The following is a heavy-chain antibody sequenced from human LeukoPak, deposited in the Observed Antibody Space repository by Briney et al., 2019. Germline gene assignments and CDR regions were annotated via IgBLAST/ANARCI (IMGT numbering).Heavy chain of an antibody. Sequence: GGSLRLSCAASGFTFSNYWMHWVRQAPGKGLVWVSRINTDGRSTYYADSVKGRFTISRDNAKNTLYLQMNSLRAEDTALSYCAKEEGYWFDPWGQGTLVTVSS. V-gene: IGHV3-74*01. CDR1: GFTFSNYW. CDR2: INTDGRST. CDR3: AKEEGYWFDP. J-gene: IGHJ5*02.